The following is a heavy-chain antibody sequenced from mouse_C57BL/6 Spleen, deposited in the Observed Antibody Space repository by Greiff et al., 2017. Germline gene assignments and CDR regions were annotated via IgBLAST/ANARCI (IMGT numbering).Heavy chain of an antibody. CDR3: ARDYGNTYFDY. CDR1: GYAFTNYL. J-gene: IGHJ2*01. D-gene: IGHD2-1*01. CDR2: INPGSGGT. Sequence: VQLQQSGAELVRPGTSVKVSCKASGYAFTNYLLEWVKQRPGQGLEWIGVINPGSGGTNYNEKFKGKATLTADKSSSTAYMQLSSLTSEDSAVYFCARDYGNTYFDYWGQGTTLTVSS. V-gene: IGHV1-54*01.